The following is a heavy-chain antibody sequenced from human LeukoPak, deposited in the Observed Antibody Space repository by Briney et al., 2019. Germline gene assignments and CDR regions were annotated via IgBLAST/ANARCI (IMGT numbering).Heavy chain of an antibody. V-gene: IGHV3-7*01. Sequence: GGSLRLSCAASGFTFSSYWMSWVRQAPGKGLEWLANIKQDGSESYYVDSVKGRFTISRDNAKNSLYLQMNSLRAEDTAVYYCARAGYSSGWYDYYYYMDVWGKGTTVTVSS. CDR1: GFTFSSYW. J-gene: IGHJ6*03. CDR2: IKQDGSES. D-gene: IGHD6-19*01. CDR3: ARAGYSSGWYDYYYYMDV.